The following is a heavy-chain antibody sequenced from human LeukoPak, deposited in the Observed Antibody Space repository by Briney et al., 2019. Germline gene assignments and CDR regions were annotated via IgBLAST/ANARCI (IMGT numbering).Heavy chain of an antibody. CDR2: IRGSGEST. CDR1: GFTYSSYA. CDR3: AQVRADFGRYFGS. V-gene: IGHV3-23*01. Sequence: PGGPLTLSCAASGFTYSSYAMSWVRKAPGGGLEWVSSIRGSGESTYYTDSVKGRFTTSRDNSQNTLYLQMNSLRGEDTAVYYCAQVRADFGRYFGSWGRGTLVTVSS. J-gene: IGHJ4*02. D-gene: IGHD3-9*01.